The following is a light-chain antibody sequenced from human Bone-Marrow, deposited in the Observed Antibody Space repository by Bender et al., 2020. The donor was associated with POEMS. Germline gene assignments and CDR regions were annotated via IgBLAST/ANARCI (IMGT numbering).Light chain of an antibody. CDR2: GVT. CDR3: TSYGGSNNWV. Sequence: QSVLTQPRSVSGSPGQSVTIPCTGTSSDVGGYDSVSWYQQHPGKAPKLMISGVTKRPSGVPDRFSGSKSGNTASLTVSGRQAEDEADYYCTSYGGSNNWVFGGGTKLTVL. V-gene: IGLV2-11*01. J-gene: IGLJ3*02. CDR1: SSDVGGYDS.